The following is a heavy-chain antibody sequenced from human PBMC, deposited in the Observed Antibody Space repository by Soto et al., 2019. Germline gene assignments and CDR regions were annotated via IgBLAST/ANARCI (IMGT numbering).Heavy chain of an antibody. D-gene: IGHD2-15*01. CDR2: ISSSGYI. CDR3: AMDCSGGSCSPGMDV. CDR1: GFNFNSYT. J-gene: IGHJ6*02. Sequence: GGSLRLSCAASGFNFNSYTINWVRQAPGKRLEWLSSISSSGYIFSTDSVRGRFTISRDNAKNSVYLQINSLRAEDTAVYFCAMDCSGGSCSPGMDVWGQGTTVTVSS. V-gene: IGHV3-21*01.